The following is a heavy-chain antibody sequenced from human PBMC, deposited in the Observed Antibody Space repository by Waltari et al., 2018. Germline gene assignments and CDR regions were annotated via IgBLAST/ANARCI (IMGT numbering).Heavy chain of an antibody. V-gene: IGHV4-59*01. CDR3: ARVGDYYGSGSSPYYFDY. CDR1: GVSISSYY. D-gene: IGHD3-10*01. CDR2: IYYSGST. J-gene: IGHJ4*02. Sequence: QVQLQESGPGLAKPSETLSLTCTVAGVSISSYYWSWIRQPPGKGLEWIGYIYYSGSTNYNPSLKSRVTISVDTSKNQFSLKLSSVTAADTAVYYCARVGDYYGSGSSPYYFDYWGQGTLVTVSS.